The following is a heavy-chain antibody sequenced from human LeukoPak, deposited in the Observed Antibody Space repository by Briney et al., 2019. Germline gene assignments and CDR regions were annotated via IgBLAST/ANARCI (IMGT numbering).Heavy chain of an antibody. D-gene: IGHD3-3*01. CDR1: GGSISSSSYY. CDR2: IYYSGST. CDR3: ASGFGVVINPPDY. J-gene: IGHJ4*02. Sequence: SETLSFACTVSGGSISSSSYYWGWIRQPPGKGLEWIGSIYYSGSTYYNPSLKSRVTISVDTSKNQFSLKLSSVTAADTAVYYCASGFGVVINPPDYWGQGTLVTVSS. V-gene: IGHV4-39*01.